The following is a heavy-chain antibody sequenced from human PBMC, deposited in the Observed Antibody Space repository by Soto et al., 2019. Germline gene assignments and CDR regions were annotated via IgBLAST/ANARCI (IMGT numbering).Heavy chain of an antibody. CDR3: ARLGRQYSSSSLGNWFDP. D-gene: IGHD6-13*01. Sequence: QVQLVQSGAEVKKPGSSVKVSCKASGGTFSSYSISWVRQAPGQGLEWMGGIIPIFGTANYAQKFKGRVTITADETTSTAYMELSSLRSEDTAVDYCARLGRQYSSSSLGNWFDPWGHGTLVTVSS. CDR2: IIPIFGTA. CDR1: GGTFSSYS. V-gene: IGHV1-69*01. J-gene: IGHJ5*02.